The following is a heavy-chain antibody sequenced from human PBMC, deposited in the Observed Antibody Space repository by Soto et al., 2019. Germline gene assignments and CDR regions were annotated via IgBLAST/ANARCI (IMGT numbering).Heavy chain of an antibody. CDR2: IYWDDDK. J-gene: IGHJ4*02. Sequence: QITLNESGPTLVKPTQTLTLTCTFSGFSFSTSQVGVGWIRQPPGKAQAWLALIYWDDDKRYNPSLRSRLAITKDTSKNQVVLTMTNVDPVDTATYYCAHRPGGYMSGWDNGYFDYWGRGALVTVSS. V-gene: IGHV2-5*02. CDR1: GFSFSTSQVG. CDR3: AHRPGGYMSGWDNGYFDY. D-gene: IGHD6-19*01.